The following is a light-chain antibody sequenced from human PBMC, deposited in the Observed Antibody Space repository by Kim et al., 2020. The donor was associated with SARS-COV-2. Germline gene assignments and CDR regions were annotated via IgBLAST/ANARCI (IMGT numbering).Light chain of an antibody. Sequence: VTISCTGSSSNIGAGYDVHWYQQLPGTAPKLLIYGNSNRPSGVPDRFSGSKSGTSASLAITGLQAEDEADYYCQSYDSSLGGHVVFGGGTQLTVL. CDR3: QSYDSSLGGHVV. J-gene: IGLJ2*01. CDR1: SSNIGAGYD. V-gene: IGLV1-40*01. CDR2: GNS.